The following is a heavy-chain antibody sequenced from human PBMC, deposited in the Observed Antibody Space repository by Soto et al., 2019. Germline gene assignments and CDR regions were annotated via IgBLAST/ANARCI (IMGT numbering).Heavy chain of an antibody. Sequence: SETLSLTCAVYGGSFSGYYWSWIRQPPGKGLEWIGEINHSGSTNYNPSLKSRVTISVDTSKNQFSLKLSSVTAADTAVYYCARGGISEHEAARGPNWFDPWGQGTLVTVSS. J-gene: IGHJ5*02. D-gene: IGHD6-6*01. CDR1: GGSFSGYY. V-gene: IGHV4-34*01. CDR3: ARGGISEHEAARGPNWFDP. CDR2: INHSGST.